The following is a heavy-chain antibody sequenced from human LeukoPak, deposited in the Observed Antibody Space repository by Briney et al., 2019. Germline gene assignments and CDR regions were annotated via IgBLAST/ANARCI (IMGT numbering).Heavy chain of an antibody. V-gene: IGHV1-69*13. CDR3: ATYGGNSSFGY. D-gene: IGHD4-23*01. CDR2: IIPIFGTA. J-gene: IGHJ4*02. CDR1: GGTFTIYA. Sequence: ASVKVSCKASGGTFTIYAISWVRQAPGQGLELMGGIIPIFGTANYAQKFQGRVTITADESTSTAYMEVSSLRSEDTAVYYCATYGGNSSFGYWGKGTMVTVSS.